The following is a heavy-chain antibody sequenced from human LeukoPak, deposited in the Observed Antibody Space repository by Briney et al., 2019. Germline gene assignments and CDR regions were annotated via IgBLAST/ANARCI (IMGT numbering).Heavy chain of an antibody. CDR3: ARTTVHGYSYP. CDR2: IYYSGTT. V-gene: IGHV4-59*01. D-gene: IGHD5-18*01. CDR1: GDSLNSYY. J-gene: IGHJ4*02. Sequence: SETLSLTCTVSGDSLNSYYWTWIRQPPAKGLEWIGYIYYSGTTKYNPSLESRVTISVDTSKNHFSLHLSSMAAADTAVYYCARTTVHGYSYPWAQGTLVIVSS.